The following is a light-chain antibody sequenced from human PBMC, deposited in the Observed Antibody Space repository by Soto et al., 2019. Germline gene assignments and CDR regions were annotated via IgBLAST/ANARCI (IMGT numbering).Light chain of an antibody. CDR3: QQRKNWPPIT. J-gene: IGKJ5*01. CDR1: QNVDKF. Sequence: EIELTQSPATLSLSPGETTTLSCLASQNVDKFLAWYQQRPGQPPRLLIFDSSNSATGVPVRFSGSGSGTVFTLTIGSLEPEDSAVYYCQQRKNWPPITFGPGTRLEIK. CDR2: DSS. V-gene: IGKV3-11*01.